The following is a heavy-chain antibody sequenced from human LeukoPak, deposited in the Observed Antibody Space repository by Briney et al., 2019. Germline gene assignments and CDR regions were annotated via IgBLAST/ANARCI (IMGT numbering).Heavy chain of an antibody. V-gene: IGHV4-4*02. CDR3: AREGGPYRPLDY. J-gene: IGHJ4*02. CDR2: IDLLGRT. Sequence: AETLSLTRGVSGVSISNTYCWTWVRQPPGKALERIGKIDLLGRTNSHPSLKSRVAISVDKSENHISLWLTSVTAADTAVYYCAREGGPYRPLDYSGQGTLVTVSS. CDR1: GVSISNTYC.